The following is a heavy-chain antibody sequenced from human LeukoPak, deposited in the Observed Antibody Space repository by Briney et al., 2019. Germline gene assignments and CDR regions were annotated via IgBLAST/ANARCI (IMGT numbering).Heavy chain of an antibody. CDR2: IYYSGST. D-gene: IGHD3-10*01. CDR1: GGSISSSSYY. CDR3: ARQLVTMVRGVIFWFDP. J-gene: IGHJ5*02. V-gene: IGHV4-39*01. Sequence: TSETLSLTCTVSGGSISSSSYYWGWIRQPPGKGLEWIGSIYYSGSTYYNPSLKSRVTISVDTSKNQFSLKLSSVTAADTAVYYCARQLVTMVRGVIFWFDPWGQGTLVTVSS.